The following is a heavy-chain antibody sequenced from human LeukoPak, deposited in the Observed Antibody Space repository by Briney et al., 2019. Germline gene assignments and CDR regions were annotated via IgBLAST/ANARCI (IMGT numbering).Heavy chain of an antibody. Sequence: PSETLSLTCTVSGGSISSYYWSWIXQPPGKGLEGIGYISYSGSTYYNTSLKSRLTISVDTSKDQFSLKLNSVTAADTAVYYCARLIAVAGTLSFFDYWGQGILVTVSS. V-gene: IGHV4-59*08. D-gene: IGHD6-19*01. J-gene: IGHJ4*02. CDR2: ISYSGST. CDR3: ARLIAVAGTLSFFDY. CDR1: GGSISSYY.